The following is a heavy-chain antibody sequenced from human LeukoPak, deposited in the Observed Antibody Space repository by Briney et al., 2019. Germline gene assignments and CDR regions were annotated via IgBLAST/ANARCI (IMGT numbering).Heavy chain of an antibody. CDR2: VYYSGST. Sequence: SETLSLTCTVSGGSISSNSLYWDWIRQPPGKGLEWGTVYYSGSTYYNPSLKSRVTISVDTSKNQFSLKLSSVTAADTALYYCARNASSLGAGAFDIWGQGTMVTVSS. J-gene: IGHJ3*02. CDR3: ARNASSLGAGAFDI. CDR1: GGSISSNSLY. D-gene: IGHD2-2*01. V-gene: IGHV4-39*01.